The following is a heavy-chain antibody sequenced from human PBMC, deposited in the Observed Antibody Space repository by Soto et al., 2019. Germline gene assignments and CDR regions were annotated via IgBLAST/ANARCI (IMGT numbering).Heavy chain of an antibody. CDR3: ASHDYSNYYFDY. CDR1: GGTFSSYA. Sequence: ASVKVSCKASGGTFSSYAISWVRQAPGQGLEWMGGIIPIFGTANYAQKFQGRVTITADESTSTAYMELSSLRSEDTAVYYCASHDYSNYYFDYWGQGTLVTVSS. CDR2: IIPIFGTA. D-gene: IGHD4-4*01. J-gene: IGHJ4*02. V-gene: IGHV1-69*13.